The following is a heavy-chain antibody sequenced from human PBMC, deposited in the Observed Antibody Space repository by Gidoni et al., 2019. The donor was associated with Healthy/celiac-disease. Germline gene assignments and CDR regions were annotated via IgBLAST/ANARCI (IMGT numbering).Heavy chain of an antibody. Sequence: QVQLQESGPGLVKPSGTLSLTCAVSGGSISSSNWWSWVRQPPGKGLEWIGEIYHSGSTNYNPSLKSRVTISVDKSKNQFSLKLSSVTAADTAVYYCARVRYYDFWSGPYYYYGMDVWGQGTTVTVSS. D-gene: IGHD3-3*01. J-gene: IGHJ6*02. CDR2: IYHSGST. CDR3: ARVRYYDFWSGPYYYYGMDV. V-gene: IGHV4-4*02. CDR1: GGSISSSNW.